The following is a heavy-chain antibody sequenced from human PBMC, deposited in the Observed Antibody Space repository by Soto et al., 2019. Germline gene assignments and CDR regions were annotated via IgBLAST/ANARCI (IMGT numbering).Heavy chain of an antibody. Sequence: EVQLLESGGGLVRPGGSLRVSCAASGFSFSSDGMSWVRQAPGKGLEWVSAISASGGSTYYVDSVKGRFTISRDNSKNTLCLQMNSLRAEDTAVYYCAKRYYYDGSGPYGMDVWGQGTTVTVSS. J-gene: IGHJ6*02. CDR1: GFSFSSDG. D-gene: IGHD3-22*01. CDR2: ISASGGST. V-gene: IGHV3-23*01. CDR3: AKRYYYDGSGPYGMDV.